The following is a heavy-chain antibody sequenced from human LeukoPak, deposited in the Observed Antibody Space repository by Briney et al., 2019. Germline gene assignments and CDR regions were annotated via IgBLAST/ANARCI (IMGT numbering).Heavy chain of an antibody. Sequence: GGSLRLSCAASGFTFSSYEMNWVRQAPGKGLEWVSYISSSGSTIYYADSVEGRFTISRDSASNSLYLQMNNLRAEDTAVYYCARDRYWFDYWGQGALVTVSS. V-gene: IGHV3-48*03. CDR3: ARDRYWFDY. CDR1: GFTFSSYE. J-gene: IGHJ4*02. D-gene: IGHD2-15*01. CDR2: ISSSGSTI.